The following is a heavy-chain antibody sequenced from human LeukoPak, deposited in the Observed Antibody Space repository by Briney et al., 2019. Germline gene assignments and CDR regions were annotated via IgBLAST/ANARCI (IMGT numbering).Heavy chain of an antibody. CDR3: ARQPLYGDYVLFDY. CDR1: GGSFIGFH. J-gene: IGHJ4*02. D-gene: IGHD4-17*01. V-gene: IGHV4-34*01. CDR2: INHSGST. Sequence: SETLSLTCAVYGGSFIGFHWNWIRQPPGKGLEWIGDINHSGSTNYNPSLKSRVTISVDTSKNQFSLKLSSVTAADTAVYYCARQPLYGDYVLFDYWGQGTLVTVSS.